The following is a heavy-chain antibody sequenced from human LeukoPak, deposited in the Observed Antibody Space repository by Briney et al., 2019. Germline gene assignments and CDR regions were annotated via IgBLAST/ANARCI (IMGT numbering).Heavy chain of an antibody. CDR1: GYTFTGYY. CDR2: IIPIFGTA. D-gene: IGHD1-26*01. J-gene: IGHJ3*02. Sequence: ASVKVSCKASGYTFTGYYMHWVRQAPGQGLEWMGGIIPIFGTANYAQKFQGRVTITADESTSTAYMELSSLRSEDTAVYYCASKVSSRWEPPSGAFDIWGQGTMVTVSS. V-gene: IGHV1-69*13. CDR3: ASKVSSRWEPPSGAFDI.